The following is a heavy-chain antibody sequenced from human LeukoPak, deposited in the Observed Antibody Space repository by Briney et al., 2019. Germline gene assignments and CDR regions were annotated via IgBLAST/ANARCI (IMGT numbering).Heavy chain of an antibody. J-gene: IGHJ5*02. CDR1: GGSISSYY. D-gene: IGHD2-2*02. CDR2: IYTSEST. CDR3: ARQSRYCSSTSCYNEGFDP. V-gene: IGHV4-4*09. Sequence: NPSETLSLTCTVSGGSISSYYWSWIRQPPGKGLEWIGYIYTSESTNYNPSLKSRVTISVDTSKNQFSLKLSSVTAADTAVYYCARQSRYCSSTSCYNEGFDPWGQGTLVTVSS.